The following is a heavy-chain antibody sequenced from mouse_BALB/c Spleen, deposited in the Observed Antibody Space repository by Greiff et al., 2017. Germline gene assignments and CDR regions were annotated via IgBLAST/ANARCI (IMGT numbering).Heavy chain of an antibody. CDR2: ISYSGST. J-gene: IGHJ3*01. CDR3: ANRYSAWFAY. V-gene: IGHV3-2*02. D-gene: IGHD2-14*01. CDR1: GYSITSDYA. Sequence: VQLQQSGPGLVKPSQSLSLTCTVTGYSITSDYAWNWIRQFPGNKLEWMGYISYSGSTSYNPSLKSRISITRDTSKNQFFLQLNSVTTEDTATYYCANRYSAWFAYWGQGTLVTVSA.